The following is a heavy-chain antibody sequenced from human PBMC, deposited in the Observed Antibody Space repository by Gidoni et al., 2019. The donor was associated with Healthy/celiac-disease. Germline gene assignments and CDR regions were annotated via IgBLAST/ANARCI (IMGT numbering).Heavy chain of an antibody. CDR3: ARHRFSDYYGSEHAFDI. V-gene: IGHV4-39*01. D-gene: IGHD3-10*01. Sequence: QLQLQESGPGLVKPSETLSLTCTVSGGSISSSSYYWGWIRQPPGKGLEWIGSIYYSGSTYYNPSLKSRVTISVDTSKNQFSLKLSPVTAADTAVYYCARHRFSDYYGSEHAFDIWGQGTMVTVSS. CDR1: GGSISSSSYY. CDR2: IYYSGST. J-gene: IGHJ3*02.